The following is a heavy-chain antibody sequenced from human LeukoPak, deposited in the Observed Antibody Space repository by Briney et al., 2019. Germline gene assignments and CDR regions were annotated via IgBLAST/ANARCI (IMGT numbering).Heavy chain of an antibody. D-gene: IGHD3-10*01. CDR3: ARGLSPRINMVRGVRPPFRGVFDY. Sequence: PSETLSLTCDVSGGSISNTNWWSWVRPPPGQGLEWIGEDSLAGQTNYNPPLKSRVTISVDTSKNQFSLKLSSVTAADTAVYYCARGLSPRINMVRGVRPPFRGVFDYWGQGTLVTVSS. CDR2: DSLAGQT. CDR1: GGSISNTNW. V-gene: IGHV4-4*02. J-gene: IGHJ4*02.